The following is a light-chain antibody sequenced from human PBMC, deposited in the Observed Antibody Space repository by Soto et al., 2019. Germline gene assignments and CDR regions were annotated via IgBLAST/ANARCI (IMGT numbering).Light chain of an antibody. CDR2: EVI. CDR3: CSYAGSGIVV. J-gene: IGLJ2*01. CDR1: SSDIGSYDL. V-gene: IGLV2-23*02. Sequence: QSVLTQPASVSGSPGQSITISCTGTSSDIGSYDLVSWYQQHPGKAPKLIIYEVIKRPSGVSNRFSGSKSGNTASLTISGLQAEDEADYYCCSYAGSGIVVFGGETKVTVL.